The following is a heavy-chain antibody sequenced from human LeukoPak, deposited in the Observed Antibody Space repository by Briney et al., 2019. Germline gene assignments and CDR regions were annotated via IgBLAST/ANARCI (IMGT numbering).Heavy chain of an antibody. Sequence: SETLSLTCTVSGGSISSYYWSWIRQPAGKGLEWMGRIYTSGSTNYNPSLKSRVTMSVDTSKNQFSLKLSSVTAADTAVYYCARIRGSGSYYDYYYMDVWGKGTTVTVSS. V-gene: IGHV4-4*07. J-gene: IGHJ6*03. CDR1: GGSISSYY. CDR3: ARIRGSGSYYDYYYMDV. CDR2: IYTSGST. D-gene: IGHD1-26*01.